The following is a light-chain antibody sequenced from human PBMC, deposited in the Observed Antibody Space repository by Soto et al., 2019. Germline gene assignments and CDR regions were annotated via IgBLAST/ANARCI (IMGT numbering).Light chain of an antibody. CDR2: AAS. CDR3: QQSYSTPPWT. J-gene: IGKJ1*01. V-gene: IGKV1-39*01. Sequence: DIQMTQSPSSLSAPVGDRVTITCRASQSISSYLNWYQQKPGKAPKLLIYAASSLQSGVPSRFSGSGSGTDFTLTISSLQPEDFATYYCQQSYSTPPWTFGQGTKVDI. CDR1: QSISSY.